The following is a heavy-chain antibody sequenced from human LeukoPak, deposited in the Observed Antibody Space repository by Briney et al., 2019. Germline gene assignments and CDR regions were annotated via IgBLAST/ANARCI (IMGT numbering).Heavy chain of an antibody. CDR3: AKVDRITMVRGTYWYFDL. J-gene: IGHJ2*01. CDR2: ISDSGGST. Sequence: GGSLRLSCAASGFTFSSYAMSWVRQAPGKGLEWVSAISDSGGSTYYADSVKGRFTISRDNSKNTLYLQMNSLRAEDTAVYYCAKVDRITMVRGTYWYFDLWGRGTLVTVSS. CDR1: GFTFSSYA. D-gene: IGHD3-10*01. V-gene: IGHV3-23*01.